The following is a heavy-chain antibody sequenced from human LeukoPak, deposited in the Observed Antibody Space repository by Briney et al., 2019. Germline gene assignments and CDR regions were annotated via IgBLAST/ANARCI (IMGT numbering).Heavy chain of an antibody. CDR3: ARDEDYGIFVNIDY. Sequence: ASVKVSCKASGYTFTGYYMHWVRQAPGQGPEWVGWINTYDGKTNYAQKFQDRVTVTMDKASTTAYMELRSLRSDDTAVYYCARDEDYGIFVNIDYWGQGTLVTVSS. CDR1: GYTFTGYY. J-gene: IGHJ4*02. D-gene: IGHD4-17*01. CDR2: INTYDGKT. V-gene: IGHV1/OR15-2*02.